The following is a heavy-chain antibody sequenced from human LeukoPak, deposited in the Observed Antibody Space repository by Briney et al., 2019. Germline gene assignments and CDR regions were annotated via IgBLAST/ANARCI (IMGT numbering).Heavy chain of an antibody. Sequence: PGGSLRLSCAASGFTFSSYGMHWVRQAPGKGLEWVAVIWYDGSNKYYADSVKGRFTISRDNSKNTQYLQMNSLRAEDTAVYYCARDRVEMATIDAVPFDYWGQGTLVTVSS. D-gene: IGHD5-24*01. V-gene: IGHV3-33*01. J-gene: IGHJ4*02. CDR3: ARDRVEMATIDAVPFDY. CDR2: IWYDGSNK. CDR1: GFTFSSYG.